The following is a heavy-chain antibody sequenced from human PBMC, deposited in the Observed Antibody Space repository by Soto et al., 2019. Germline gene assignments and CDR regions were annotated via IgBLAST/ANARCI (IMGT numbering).Heavy chain of an antibody. J-gene: IGHJ4*02. V-gene: IGHV3-33*01. CDR2: IWYDGSNK. CDR3: ARGGEVATILTV. D-gene: IGHD5-12*01. Sequence: PGGSLRLSCAASGFTFSSYGMHWVRQAPGKGLEWVAVIWYDGSNKYYADSVKGRFTISRDNSKNTLYLQMNSLRAEDTAVYYCARGGEVATILTVWGQGTLVTVSS. CDR1: GFTFSSYG.